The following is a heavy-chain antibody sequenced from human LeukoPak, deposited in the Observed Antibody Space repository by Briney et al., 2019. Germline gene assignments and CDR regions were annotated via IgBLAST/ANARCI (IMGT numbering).Heavy chain of an antibody. Sequence: GRSLRLSCAASGFTFSSYSMNWVRQAPGKGLEWVSSISVSGNYIYYADSVKGRFTISRDNAKNSLYLQMNSLRAEDTAVYYCARDSYCGGDCYSATGYFQYWGQGTLVTVSS. V-gene: IGHV3-21*01. CDR1: GFTFSSYS. J-gene: IGHJ1*01. CDR3: ARDSYCGGDCYSATGYFQY. D-gene: IGHD2-21*02. CDR2: ISVSGNYI.